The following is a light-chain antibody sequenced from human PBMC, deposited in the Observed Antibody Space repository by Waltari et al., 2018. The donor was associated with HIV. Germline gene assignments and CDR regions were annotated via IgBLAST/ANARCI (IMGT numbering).Light chain of an antibody. J-gene: IGLJ1*01. CDR1: SSDVGGYNY. V-gene: IGLV2-23*02. CDR3: CSYAGSSTYV. Sequence: QSALTQPASVSGSPGQSITIPCTGTSSDVGGYNYVSWYQQHPGKAPKLMLYDVSKRPSGVSNRFSGSKSGNTASLTISGLQAEDEADYYCCSYAGSSTYVFGTGTKVTVL. CDR2: DVS.